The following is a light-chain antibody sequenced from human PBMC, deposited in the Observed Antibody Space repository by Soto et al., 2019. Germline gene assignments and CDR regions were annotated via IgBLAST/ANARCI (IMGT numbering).Light chain of an antibody. J-gene: IGKJ1*01. V-gene: IGKV1-39*01. CDR3: QQSYTTHPWT. CDR1: QSISNY. Sequence: DIQMTQSPSSLSSSVGDRVTITSRASQSISNYLNWYQQTPRKATKVMIYDASSLQGGVPSRFSGSGSGTDFTLTISSLQPEDFADYYCQQSYTTHPWTFGQGTQVDIK. CDR2: DAS.